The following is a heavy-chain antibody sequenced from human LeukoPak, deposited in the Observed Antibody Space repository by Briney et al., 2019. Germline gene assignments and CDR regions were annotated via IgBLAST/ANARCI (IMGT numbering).Heavy chain of an antibody. CDR2: ISGGGGTK. CDR3: AKASSVSGDSSGWLWAFDV. J-gene: IGHJ3*01. V-gene: IGHV3-23*01. Sequence: GGSLRLSCAASGFNFNSYAMTWVRQAPGRGLEWVSAISGGGGTKYCADSVRGRFTISRDNPMNTLYLQMSSQSVDDTAVYYCAKASSVSGDSSGWLWAFDVWGQGTMVTVSS. CDR1: GFNFNSYA. D-gene: IGHD6-19*01.